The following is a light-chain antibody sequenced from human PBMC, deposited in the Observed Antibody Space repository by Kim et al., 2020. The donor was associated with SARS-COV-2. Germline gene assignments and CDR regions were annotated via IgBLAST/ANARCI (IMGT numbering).Light chain of an antibody. J-gene: IGLJ3*02. CDR2: EDN. V-gene: IGLV6-57*01. CDR1: SGNIASNY. CDR3: QSYDSSNQDWV. Sequence: NFMLTQPHSVSESPGKTVAISCTRSSGNIASNYVQWYQQRPGSSPTTVIYEDNRRPSGVPDRFSGSIDSSSNSASLTISGLKTEDEADYYCQSYDSSNQDWVFGGGTQLTVL.